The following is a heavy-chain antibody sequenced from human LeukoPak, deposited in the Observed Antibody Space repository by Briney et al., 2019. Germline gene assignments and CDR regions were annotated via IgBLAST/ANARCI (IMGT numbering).Heavy chain of an antibody. D-gene: IGHD3-10*01. J-gene: IGHJ5*02. V-gene: IGHV4-39*01. CDR3: ARRGGGGSGAYFNSFDP. CDR1: GGSISSYY. Sequence: SETLSLTCTVSGGSISSYYWGWIRQPPGKGLEWIGGIYYSGPTYYNPSLKSRVTISVDTSKNQFSLKLSSVTASDTAVYYCARRGGGGSGAYFNSFDPWGQGTLVTVSS. CDR2: IYYSGPT.